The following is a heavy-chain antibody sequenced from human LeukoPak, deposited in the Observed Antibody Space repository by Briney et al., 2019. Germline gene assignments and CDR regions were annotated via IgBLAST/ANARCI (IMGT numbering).Heavy chain of an antibody. D-gene: IGHD3-22*01. V-gene: IGHV1-2*06. Sequence: GASVKVSCKASGYTFTGYYMHWVRQAPGQGLEWMGRINPNSGDTNYAQKFQGRVTMTRDTSISTAYMELSRLRSDDTAVYYCARGLAYYYDSSGYFNWFDPWGQGTLVTVSS. CDR3: ARGLAYYYDSSGYFNWFDP. CDR2: INPNSGDT. J-gene: IGHJ5*02. CDR1: GYTFTGYY.